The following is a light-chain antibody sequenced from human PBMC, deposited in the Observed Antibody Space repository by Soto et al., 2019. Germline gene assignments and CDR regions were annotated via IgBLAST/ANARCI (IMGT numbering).Light chain of an antibody. CDR2: ENN. V-gene: IGLV1-40*01. CDR1: SSNIGAGYE. J-gene: IGLJ1*01. CDR3: QSYYSSLSGYV. Sequence: QSVLTQPPSVSEAPGQRVTISCTGSSSNIGAGYEAHWYQQVPGTAPKLLIYENNNRPSGVPDRFSGSKSGTSASLAITWLQDEDEAEYYCQSYYSSLSGYVFGTGTKVTVL.